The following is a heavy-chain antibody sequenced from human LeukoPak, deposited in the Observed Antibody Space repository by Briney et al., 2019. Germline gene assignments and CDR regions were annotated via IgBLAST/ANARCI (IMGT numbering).Heavy chain of an antibody. J-gene: IGHJ4*02. CDR3: ARTNYDFWSAVDY. CDR2: IYYSGST. CDR1: GGSVSSGSCF. V-gene: IGHV4-61*01. Sequence: SETLSLTCTVSGGSVSSGSCFWSWIRQPPGKGLEWIGYIYYSGSTNYNPSLKSRVTISMDTSKNQFSLKLSSATAADTAVYYCARTNYDFWSAVDYWGQGTLVTVSS. D-gene: IGHD3-3*01.